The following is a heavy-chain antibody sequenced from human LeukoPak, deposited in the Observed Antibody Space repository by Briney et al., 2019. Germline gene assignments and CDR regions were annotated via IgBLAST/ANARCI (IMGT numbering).Heavy chain of an antibody. CDR1: GYTLTELS. Sequence: ASVKVSCKVSGYTLTELSMHWVRQAPGKGLEWMGGFDPEDGETIYAQKFQGRVTMTEDTSTDTAYMELSSLRSEDTAVYHCATSFIVVVPAALDYWGQGTLVTVSS. CDR3: ATSFIVVVPAALDY. V-gene: IGHV1-24*01. CDR2: FDPEDGET. J-gene: IGHJ4*02. D-gene: IGHD2-2*01.